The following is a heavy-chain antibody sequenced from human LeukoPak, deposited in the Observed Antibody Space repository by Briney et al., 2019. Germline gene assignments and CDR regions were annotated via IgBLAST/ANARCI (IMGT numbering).Heavy chain of an antibody. CDR3: ARDRQYYYDSSGYYANDY. CDR2: ISSSSSYI. Sequence: PGGSLRLSCAASGFTLSSYSMNWVRQAPGKGLEWVSSISSSSSYIYYADSVKGRFTISRDNAKNSLYLQMNSLRAEDTAVYHCARDRQYYYDSSGYYANDYWGQGTLVTVSS. CDR1: GFTLSSYS. J-gene: IGHJ4*02. D-gene: IGHD3-22*01. V-gene: IGHV3-21*01.